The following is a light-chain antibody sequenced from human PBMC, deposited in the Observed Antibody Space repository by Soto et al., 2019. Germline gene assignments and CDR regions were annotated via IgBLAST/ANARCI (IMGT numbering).Light chain of an antibody. J-gene: IGLJ2*01. V-gene: IGLV2-8*01. CDR2: EVS. CDR3: SSYAGRGNYVV. Sequence: QSALTQPASASGSPGQSVTISCTGTSSDVGIYNYVSWYQQHPGKAPKLMIYEVSQRPSGVPDRFSGTKSGNTDSLTVSGLQAEDEADYYCSSYAGRGNYVVFGGGTTLTVL. CDR1: SSDVGIYNY.